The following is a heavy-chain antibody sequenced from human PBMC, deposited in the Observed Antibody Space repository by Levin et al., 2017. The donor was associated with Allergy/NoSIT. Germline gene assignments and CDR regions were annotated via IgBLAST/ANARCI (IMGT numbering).Heavy chain of an antibody. CDR3: VRRMEYSSGWYRGFPFDI. Sequence: GESLKISCKGSGYSFTNYWIGWVRQMPGRGLECMGIIYPGNSDTRYSPPFQGQVTISADTSIRTAYLQWRSLKASDSAMYYCVRRMEYSSGWYRGFPFDIWGQGTMVTVSS. D-gene: IGHD6-19*01. J-gene: IGHJ3*02. CDR1: GYSFTNYW. CDR2: IYPGNSDT. V-gene: IGHV5-51*01.